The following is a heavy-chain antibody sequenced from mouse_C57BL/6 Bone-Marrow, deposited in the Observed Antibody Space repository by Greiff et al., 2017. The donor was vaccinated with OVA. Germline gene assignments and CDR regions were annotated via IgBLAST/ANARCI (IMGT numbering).Heavy chain of an antibody. D-gene: IGHD2-1*01. V-gene: IGHV1-26*01. CDR2: INPNNGGT. Sequence: VQLQQSGPELVKPGASVKISCKASGYTFTDYYMNWVKQSHGKSLEWIGDINPNNGGTSYNQKFKGKATLTVDKSSSTAYMELRSLTSEDSAVYYCARSVYCPFAYWGQGTLVTVSA. J-gene: IGHJ3*01. CDR1: GYTFTDYY. CDR3: ARSVYCPFAY.